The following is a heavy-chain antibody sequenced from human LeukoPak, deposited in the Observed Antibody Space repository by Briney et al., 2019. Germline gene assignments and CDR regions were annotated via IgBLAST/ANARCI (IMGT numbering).Heavy chain of an antibody. CDR2: ISSSSSYI. CDR3: ARLGSYAVLDY. V-gene: IGHV3-21*01. D-gene: IGHD1-26*01. Sequence: XGSLRLSCAASGFTFSSYSMNWVRQAPGKGLEWVSSISSSSSYIYYADSVKGRFTISRDNAKNSLYMQMNSLRAEDTAVYYCARLGSYAVLDYWGQGTLVTVCS. J-gene: IGHJ4*02. CDR1: GFTFSSYS.